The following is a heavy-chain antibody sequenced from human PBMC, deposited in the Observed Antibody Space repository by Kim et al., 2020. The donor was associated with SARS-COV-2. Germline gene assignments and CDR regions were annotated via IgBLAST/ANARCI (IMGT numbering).Heavy chain of an antibody. Sequence: GGSLRLSCAASGFTFSGSAIHWVRQASGKGLEWVGRIRSKANSYATAYAASVKGRFTISRDDSKYTAYLQMNSLKTEDTAVYYCDNVPGTTLAFWDDFDIWGQGTMVTVSS. D-gene: IGHD1-1*01. CDR1: GFTFSGSA. V-gene: IGHV3-73*01. CDR3: DNVPGTTLAFWDDFDI. CDR2: IRSKANSYAT. J-gene: IGHJ3*02.